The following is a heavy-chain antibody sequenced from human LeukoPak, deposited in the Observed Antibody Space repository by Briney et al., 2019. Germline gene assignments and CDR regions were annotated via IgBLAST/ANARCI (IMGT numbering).Heavy chain of an antibody. Sequence: GGSLRLSCAASGFTFSSYGMSWVRQAPGKGLEWVSAISGSGGSTYYADSVKGRFTISRDNSKNTLYLQMNSLRAEDTAVYYCAKYPDTYYYDSSGYSPPYYFDYWGQGTLATVSS. D-gene: IGHD3-22*01. CDR3: AKYPDTYYYDSSGYSPPYYFDY. J-gene: IGHJ4*02. CDR1: GFTFSSYG. V-gene: IGHV3-23*01. CDR2: ISGSGGST.